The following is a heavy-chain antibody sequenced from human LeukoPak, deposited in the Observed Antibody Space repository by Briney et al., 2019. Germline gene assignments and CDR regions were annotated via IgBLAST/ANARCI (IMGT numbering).Heavy chain of an antibody. D-gene: IGHD5-12*01. J-gene: IGHJ4*02. CDR2: ISAYNGNT. V-gene: IGHV1-18*01. Sequence: ASVKVSCKASGYTFTTFDISWVRQAPGQGLEWMGWISAYNGNTNYAQKLQGRVTMTTDSSTSTAYMELRSLRSDDTAVYYCARDRIVATTYFDYWGQGTLVTVSS. CDR3: ARDRIVATTYFDY. CDR1: GYTFTTFD.